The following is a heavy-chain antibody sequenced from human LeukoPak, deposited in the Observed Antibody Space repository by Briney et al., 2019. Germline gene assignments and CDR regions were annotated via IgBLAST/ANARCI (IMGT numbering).Heavy chain of an antibody. CDR2: ISFDGSNK. CDR1: GFSFRSYA. J-gene: IGHJ4*02. CDR3: ARGTGWYVDY. Sequence: GGSLRLSCSASGFSFRSYAMHWVRQAPGKGLEWLAIISFDGSNKDFADSVKGRFTISRDNSKDTLYLQMDSLRPEDTAVYYCARGTGWYVDYWGQGTLVIVSS. V-gene: IGHV3-30*04. D-gene: IGHD6-19*01.